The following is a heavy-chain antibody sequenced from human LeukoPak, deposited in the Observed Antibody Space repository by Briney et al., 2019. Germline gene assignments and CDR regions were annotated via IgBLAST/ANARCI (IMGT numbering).Heavy chain of an antibody. CDR3: ARRSGIAVAGAFDY. CDR2: ISGSGGST. J-gene: IGHJ4*02. V-gene: IGHV3-23*01. Sequence: GGTLRLSCAASGFTYFNYGMNWVRQAPGKGLEWVSGISGSGGSTYYADSAKGRFTISRDNSKNMLYLQMNSLRAEDTAVYYCARRSGIAVAGAFDYWGQGTLVTVSS. CDR1: GFTYFNYG. D-gene: IGHD6-19*01.